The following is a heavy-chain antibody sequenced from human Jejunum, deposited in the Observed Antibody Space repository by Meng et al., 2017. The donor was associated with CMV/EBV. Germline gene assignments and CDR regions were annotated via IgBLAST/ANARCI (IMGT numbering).Heavy chain of an antibody. CDR3: AKVEVGITSGDY. CDR2: ISAYNGNT. Sequence: HAQLGQSGDEVKKPWATVKVSCKASGYTFTNNGITWVRQGPGQGLEWMGWISAYNGNTNYAQTLQGRLTITTDTSTSTDYMELGSLRSDDTAVYYCAKVEVGITSGDYWGQGTLVTVSS. CDR1: GYTFTNNG. D-gene: IGHD1-26*01. V-gene: IGHV1-18*01. J-gene: IGHJ4*02.